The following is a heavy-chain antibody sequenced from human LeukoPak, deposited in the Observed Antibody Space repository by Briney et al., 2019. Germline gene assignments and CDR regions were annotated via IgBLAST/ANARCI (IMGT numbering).Heavy chain of an antibody. CDR3: AKVLPSTVTTIKDY. J-gene: IGHJ4*02. Sequence: PGRSLRLSCAAPGFTFSSYGMHWVRQAPGKGLEWVAVISYDGSNKYYADSVKGRFTISRDNSKNTLYLQMNSLRAEDTAVYYCAKVLPSTVTTIKDYWGQGTLVTVSS. CDR1: GFTFSSYG. D-gene: IGHD4-17*01. V-gene: IGHV3-30*18. CDR2: ISYDGSNK.